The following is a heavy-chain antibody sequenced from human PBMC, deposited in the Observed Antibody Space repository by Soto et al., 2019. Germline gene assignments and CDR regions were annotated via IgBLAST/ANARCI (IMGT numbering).Heavy chain of an antibody. CDR3: ASSPIPYYMDV. CDR1: GFTFSSYW. V-gene: IGHV3-7*01. CDR2: IKQDGSEK. Sequence: EVQLVESGGGLVQPGGSLRLSCAASGFTFSSYWMSWVRQAPGKGLEWVANIKQDGSEKYYVDSVKGRFTISRDNAKNSLYLQMNSLRAEDTAVYYCASSPIPYYMDVWGKGTTVTVSS. J-gene: IGHJ6*03.